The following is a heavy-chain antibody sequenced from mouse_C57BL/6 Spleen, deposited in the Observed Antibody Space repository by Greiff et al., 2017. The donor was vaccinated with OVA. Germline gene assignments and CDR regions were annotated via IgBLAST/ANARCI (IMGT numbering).Heavy chain of an antibody. Sequence: LVESGAELVRPGASVTLSCKASGYTFTDYEMHWVKQTPVHGLEWIGAIDPETGGTAYNQKFKGKAILTADKSSSTAYMELRSLTSEDSAVYYCTRKGTLYAMDYWGQGTSVTVSS. CDR2: IDPETGGT. CDR3: TRKGTLYAMDY. CDR1: GYTFTDYE. V-gene: IGHV1-15*01. J-gene: IGHJ4*01.